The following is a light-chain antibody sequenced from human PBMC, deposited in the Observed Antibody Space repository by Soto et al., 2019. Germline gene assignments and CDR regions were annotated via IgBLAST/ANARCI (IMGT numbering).Light chain of an antibody. J-gene: IGLJ2*01. Sequence: VVTQPPSVSGAPGQRVTISCTGSSSNIGAGYDVHWYQQLPGTAPKLLIYGNSNRPSGVPDRFSGSKSGTSASLAITGLQAEDEADYYCQSYDSSLSGHVVFGGGTKLTVL. CDR1: SSNIGAGYD. CDR2: GNS. V-gene: IGLV1-40*01. CDR3: QSYDSSLSGHVV.